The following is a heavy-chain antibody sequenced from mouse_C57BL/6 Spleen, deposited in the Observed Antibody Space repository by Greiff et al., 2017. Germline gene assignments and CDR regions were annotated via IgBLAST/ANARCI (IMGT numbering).Heavy chain of an antibody. CDR2: INPGSGGT. CDR1: GYAFTNYL. V-gene: IGHV1-54*01. J-gene: IGHJ4*01. D-gene: IGHD1-1*01. Sequence: VQLQQSGAELVRPGTSVKVSCKASGYAFTNYLIEWVKQRPGQGLAWIGVINPGSGGTNYNEKFKGKATLTADESSSTAYMQLSSLTSEDSAVYFCARRGVVATGAMDYWGQGTSVTVAS. CDR3: ARRGVVATGAMDY.